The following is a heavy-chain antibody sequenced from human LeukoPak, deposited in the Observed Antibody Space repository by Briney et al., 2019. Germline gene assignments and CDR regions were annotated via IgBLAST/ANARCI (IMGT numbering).Heavy chain of an antibody. Sequence: PGGSLRLSCAASGFTFDDYAMHWVWQAPGKGLEWVSGISWNSGSIGYADSVKGRFTISRDNAKNSLYLQMNSLRAEDTALYYCAKARGPMGGQGTLVTVSS. J-gene: IGHJ4*02. CDR1: GFTFDDYA. CDR3: AKARGPM. V-gene: IGHV3-9*01. D-gene: IGHD3-10*01. CDR2: ISWNSGSI.